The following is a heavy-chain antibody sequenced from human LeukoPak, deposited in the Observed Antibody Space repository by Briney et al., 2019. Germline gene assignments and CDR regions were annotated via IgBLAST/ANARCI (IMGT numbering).Heavy chain of an antibody. CDR1: GFTFSSNA. V-gene: IGHV3-30*14. D-gene: IGHD3-10*01. CDR3: ARSSYYYGSGSYYSLYYFDY. J-gene: IGHJ4*02. Sequence: AGGSLRLSCAASGFTFSSNAMHWVRQAPGKGLEWVAIKYYADSVKGRFTISRDNSKNTLYLQMNSLRAEDTAVYYCARSSYYYGSGSYYSLYYFDYWGQGTLVTVSS. CDR2: K.